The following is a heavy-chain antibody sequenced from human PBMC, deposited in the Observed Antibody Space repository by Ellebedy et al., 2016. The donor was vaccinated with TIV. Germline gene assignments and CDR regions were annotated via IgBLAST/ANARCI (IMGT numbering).Heavy chain of an antibody. CDR2: IYYSGST. CDR3: ARRVSMWLAIDY. CDR1: GFSISSYY. Sequence: MPSETLSLTCTVSGFSISSYYLSWIRQPPGKGLEWIGSIYYSGSTNYDPSLKSRVTISVDTSKNQFSLKLSSVTAADTAGYYCARRVSMWLAIDYWGQGTLVTVSS. V-gene: IGHV4-59*08. J-gene: IGHJ4*02. D-gene: IGHD6-19*01.